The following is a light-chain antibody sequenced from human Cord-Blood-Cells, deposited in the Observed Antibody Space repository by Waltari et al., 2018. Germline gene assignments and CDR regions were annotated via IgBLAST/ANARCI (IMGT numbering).Light chain of an antibody. CDR3: SSYTSSSTLT. V-gene: IGLV2-14*03. CDR2: DVS. Sequence: QSALTQPASVSGSPGQSITISCTGTSSDVCGYIYVSCYPQHSGKAPKLMIYDVSNWPSGVSNRFSSFKSGNTASLTISGLQAEDEADYYCSSYTSSSTLTFGGGTKLTVL. J-gene: IGLJ3*02. CDR1: SSDVCGYIY.